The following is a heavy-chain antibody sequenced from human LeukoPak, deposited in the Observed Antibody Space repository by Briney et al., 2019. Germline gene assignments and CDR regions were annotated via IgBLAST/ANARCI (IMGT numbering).Heavy chain of an antibody. CDR3: ARASPTGAFDY. Sequence: PSETLSLTCAVYGGSFSDYYWSWIRQPPGKGLEWIGEINHSGSTNYNPSLKSRVTISVDTSKNQFSLKLSSVTAADTAVYYCARASPTGAFDYWGQGTLVTVSS. V-gene: IGHV4-34*01. CDR1: GGSFSDYY. D-gene: IGHD1-14*01. J-gene: IGHJ4*02. CDR2: INHSGST.